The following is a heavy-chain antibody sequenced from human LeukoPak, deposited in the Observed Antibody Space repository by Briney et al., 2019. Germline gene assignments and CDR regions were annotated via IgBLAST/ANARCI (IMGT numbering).Heavy chain of an antibody. V-gene: IGHV4-39*01. Sequence: SETLSLTCTVSGGSISSSSYYWGWIRQPPGKGLEWIGSIYYSGSTYYNPSLKSRVTISVDTSKNQFSLKLSSVTAADTAVYYCANTAGSGMGGFDYWGQGTLVTVSS. D-gene: IGHD2-15*01. CDR3: ANTAGSGMGGFDY. CDR1: GGSISSSSYY. J-gene: IGHJ4*02. CDR2: IYYSGST.